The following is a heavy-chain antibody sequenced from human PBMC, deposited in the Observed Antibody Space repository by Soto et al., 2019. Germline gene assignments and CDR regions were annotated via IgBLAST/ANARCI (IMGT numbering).Heavy chain of an antibody. CDR1: GFTFSSYA. J-gene: IGHJ4*02. Sequence: EVQLLEPGGGLVQPGGSLRLSCAASGFTFSSYAMSWVRQAPGKGLEWVSAISGSGGSTYYADSVKGRFTISRDNSKNTLYLQMTRLRAEDTAVYYCAYSSTPFDYWGQGTLVTVSS. CDR3: AYSSTPFDY. V-gene: IGHV3-23*01. D-gene: IGHD6-13*01. CDR2: ISGSGGST.